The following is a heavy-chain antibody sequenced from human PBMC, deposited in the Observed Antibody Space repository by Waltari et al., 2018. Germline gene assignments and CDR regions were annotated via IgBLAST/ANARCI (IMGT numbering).Heavy chain of an antibody. D-gene: IGHD2-21*02. J-gene: IGHJ3*01. CDR3: ARDHGDCDGDCYS. V-gene: IGHV3-48*01. CDR1: GFILSNYS. CDR2: ISSSSATR. Sequence: EVQLVESGGGLVQPGGSLRLSCAASGFILSNYSMNWVRQAPGKGLEWVSYISSSSATRYYADSVKGRFTISRDNAKNSLYLQMNSLRAEDTAVYYCARDHGDCDGDCYSWGQGTMVTVSS.